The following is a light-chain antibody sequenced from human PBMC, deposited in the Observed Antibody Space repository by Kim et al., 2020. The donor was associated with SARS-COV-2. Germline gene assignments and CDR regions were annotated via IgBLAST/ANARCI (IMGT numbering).Light chain of an antibody. CDR2: GAS. CDR3: QQYGTSPYT. J-gene: IGKJ2*01. Sequence: PQETATLSCRAGQMISSKFYLAWYQQKPGQPPRLLIYGASSRATGIPDRFSGSGSATDFTLTISRLEPEDFAVYYCQQYGTSPYTFGQGTKLEI. V-gene: IGKV3-20*01. CDR1: QMISSKFY.